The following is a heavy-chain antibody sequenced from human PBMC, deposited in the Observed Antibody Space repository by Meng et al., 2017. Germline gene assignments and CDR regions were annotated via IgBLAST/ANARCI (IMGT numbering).Heavy chain of an antibody. CDR2: IYSGGST. J-gene: IGHJ2*01. CDR3: ASELPGGPNYWYFDL. V-gene: IGHV3-66*02. D-gene: IGHD3-10*01. Sequence: EVQLEESGGGLVQPGGSLRLSCAASGFTVSSNYMSWVRQAPGKGLEWVSVIYSGGSTYYADSVKGRFTISRDNSKNTLYLQMNSLRAEDTAVYYCASELPGGPNYWYFDLWSRGTLVTVFS. CDR1: GFTVSSNY.